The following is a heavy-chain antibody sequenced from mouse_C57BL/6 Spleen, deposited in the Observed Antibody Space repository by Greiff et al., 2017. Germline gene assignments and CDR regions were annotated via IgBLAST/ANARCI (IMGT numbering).Heavy chain of an antibody. CDR1: GFTFSSYA. D-gene: IGHD2-3*01. CDR2: ISDGGSYT. CDR3: ARDRRWYAMDY. Sequence: EVKLMESGGGLVKPGGSLKLSCAASGFTFSSYAMSWVRQTPEKRLEWVATISDGGSYTYYPDNVKGRFTISRDNTKNTLYLQMSHLKSEDTAMYYCARDRRWYAMDYWGQGTSVTVSS. V-gene: IGHV5-4*01. J-gene: IGHJ4*01.